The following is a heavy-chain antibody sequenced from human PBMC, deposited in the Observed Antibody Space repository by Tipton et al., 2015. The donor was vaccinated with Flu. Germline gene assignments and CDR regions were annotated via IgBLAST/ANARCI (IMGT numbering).Heavy chain of an antibody. CDR1: GFTFSDYY. CDR2: ISSSGRSI. CDR3: ARGVPKWYYDSSAYYAFDY. D-gene: IGHD3-22*01. Sequence: SGFTFSDYYMSWIRQAPGKGLECISYISSSGRSIYHADSVKGRFTISRDNAKNSLYLQMSSLRAEDTAVYYCARGVPKWYYDSSAYYAFDYWGLGTRVTVSS. J-gene: IGHJ4*02. V-gene: IGHV3-11*01.